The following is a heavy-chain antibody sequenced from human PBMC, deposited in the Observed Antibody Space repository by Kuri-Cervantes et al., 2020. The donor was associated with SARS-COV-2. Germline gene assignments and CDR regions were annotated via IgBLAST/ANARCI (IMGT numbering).Heavy chain of an antibody. Sequence: SVKVSCKASEGTFSSYAISWVRQAPGQGLEWMGGIIPIFGTANYAQKFQGRVTITADKSTSTAYMELSSLRSEDTAVYYCAREGAGTLYTSRYYGMDVWGQGTTVTVSS. V-gene: IGHV1-69*06. D-gene: IGHD3-10*01. J-gene: IGHJ6*02. CDR3: AREGAGTLYTSRYYGMDV. CDR1: EGTFSSYA. CDR2: IIPIFGTA.